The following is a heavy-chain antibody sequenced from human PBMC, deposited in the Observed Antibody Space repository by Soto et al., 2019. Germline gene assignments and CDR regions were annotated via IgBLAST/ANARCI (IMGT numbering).Heavy chain of an antibody. CDR3: ASLSVMTTVTTDY. CDR1: GGSFSGYY. V-gene: IGHV4-34*01. Sequence: PSETLSLTCAVYGGSFSGYYWSWIRQPPGKGLEWIGEINHSGSTNYNPSLKSRATISVDTSKNQFSLKLSYVTNADTPVYYCASLSVMTTVTTDYCGQGTLVTVSS. J-gene: IGHJ4*02. D-gene: IGHD4-17*01. CDR2: INHSGST.